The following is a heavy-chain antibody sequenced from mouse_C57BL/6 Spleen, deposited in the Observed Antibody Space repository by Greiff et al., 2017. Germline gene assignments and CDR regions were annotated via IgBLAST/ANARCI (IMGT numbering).Heavy chain of an antibody. CDR2: IYPGDGDT. Sequence: VKVVESGPELVKPGASVKISCKASGYAFSSSWMNWVKQRPGKGLEWIGRIYPGDGDTNYNGKFKGKATLTADKSSSTAYMQLSSLTSEDSAVYFCARSGYSKFAYWGQGTLVTVSA. CDR1: GYAFSSSW. V-gene: IGHV1-82*01. D-gene: IGHD2-5*01. CDR3: ARSGYSKFAY. J-gene: IGHJ3*01.